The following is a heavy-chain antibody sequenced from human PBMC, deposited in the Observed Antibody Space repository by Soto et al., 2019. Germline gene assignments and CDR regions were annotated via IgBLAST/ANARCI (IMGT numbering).Heavy chain of an antibody. CDR3: ARIRPGYSSSWTPDY. CDR2: IFSNDEK. D-gene: IGHD6-13*01. Sequence: SGPTLVNPTETLTLTCTVSGFSLSNARMGVSWIRQPPGKALEWLAHIFSNDEKSYSTSLKSRLTISKDTSKSQVVLTMTNMDPVDTATYSCARIRPGYSSSWTPDYWGQGTLVTVSS. V-gene: IGHV2-26*01. J-gene: IGHJ4*02. CDR1: GFSLSNARMG.